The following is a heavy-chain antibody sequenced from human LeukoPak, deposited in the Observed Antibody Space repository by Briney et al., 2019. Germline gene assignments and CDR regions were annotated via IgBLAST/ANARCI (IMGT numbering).Heavy chain of an antibody. CDR3: AVGYYYYYYMDV. CDR2: IWYDGSNK. CDR1: GFTFSSYG. J-gene: IGHJ6*03. Sequence: GRSLRLSCAASGFTFSSYGMHWVRQAPGKGLEWVVVIWYDGSNKYYADSVKGRFTISRDNSKNTLYLQMNSLRAEDTAVYYCAVGYYYYYYMDVWGKGTTVTVSS. V-gene: IGHV3-33*01.